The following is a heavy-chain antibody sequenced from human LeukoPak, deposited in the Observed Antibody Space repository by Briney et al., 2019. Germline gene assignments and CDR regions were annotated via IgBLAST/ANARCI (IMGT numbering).Heavy chain of an antibody. J-gene: IGHJ1*01. Sequence: PSETLSLTCTVSGRSISSYYWSWIRQPPGKGLEWLGYIYYSGSTNYNPSLKSRVTISVDTSNHQFSLKLSSVTAADTAVYYCARDNSGWYDRKYFQHWGQGTLVTVSS. V-gene: IGHV4-59*01. D-gene: IGHD6-19*01. CDR1: GRSISSYY. CDR2: IYYSGST. CDR3: ARDNSGWYDRKYFQH.